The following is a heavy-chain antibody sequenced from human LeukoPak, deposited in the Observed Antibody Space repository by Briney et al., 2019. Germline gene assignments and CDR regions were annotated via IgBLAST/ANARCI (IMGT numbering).Heavy chain of an antibody. CDR2: IYYSGST. D-gene: IGHD2-15*01. Sequence: PSETLSLTCSVSGGSISSYYWSWIRQPPGKGLEWIGYIYYSGSTNYNPSLKSRVTISVDTSKNQFSLKLSSVTAADTAVYYCARVLPRMAYCSGGSCYWFDPWGQGTLVTVSS. V-gene: IGHV4-59*01. CDR3: ARVLPRMAYCSGGSCYWFDP. J-gene: IGHJ5*02. CDR1: GGSISSYY.